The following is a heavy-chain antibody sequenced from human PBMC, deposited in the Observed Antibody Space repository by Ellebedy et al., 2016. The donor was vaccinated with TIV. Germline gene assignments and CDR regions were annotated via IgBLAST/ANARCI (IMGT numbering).Heavy chain of an antibody. CDR2: IYNSGNT. CDR3: ARHVITMVRGYNWFDP. CDR1: GGSISSYD. D-gene: IGHD3-10*01. Sequence: SETLSLXCTVSGGSISSYDWRWIWQPPGPGPEWSGYIYNSGNTNYNPSLKSRVTISVDTSKNQLSLKLSSVTAADTAVYNCARHVITMVRGYNWFDPWGQGTLVIVSS. J-gene: IGHJ5*02. V-gene: IGHV4-59*08.